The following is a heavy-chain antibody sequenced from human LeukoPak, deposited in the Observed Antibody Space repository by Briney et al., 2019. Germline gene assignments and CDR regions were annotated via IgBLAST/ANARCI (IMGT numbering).Heavy chain of an antibody. V-gene: IGHV4-39*01. CDR2: IYYSGST. Sequence: SETLSLTCTASGGSISSSSYYWGWIRQPPGEGLEWIGSIYYSGSTYYNPSLKSRVTISVDTSKNQFSLKLSSVTAADTAVYYCARRLVYYFDYWGQGTLSPSPQ. CDR3: ARRLVYYFDY. J-gene: IGHJ4*02. D-gene: IGHD5/OR15-5a*01. CDR1: GGSISSSSYY.